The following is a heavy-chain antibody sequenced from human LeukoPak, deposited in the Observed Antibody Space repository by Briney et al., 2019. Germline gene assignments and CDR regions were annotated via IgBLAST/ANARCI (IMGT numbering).Heavy chain of an antibody. V-gene: IGHV4-59*01. CDR2: IYYSGST. CDR3: ARARRDGYGYYYYYYMDV. D-gene: IGHD5-24*01. J-gene: IGHJ6*03. Sequence: PSETLSLTCTVSGGSISSYYWSWIRQPPGKGLEWIGYIYYSGSTNYNPSLKSRVTISVDTSKNQFSLKLSSVTAADTAVYYCARARRDGYGYYYYYYMDVWGKGTTVTISS. CDR1: GGSISSYY.